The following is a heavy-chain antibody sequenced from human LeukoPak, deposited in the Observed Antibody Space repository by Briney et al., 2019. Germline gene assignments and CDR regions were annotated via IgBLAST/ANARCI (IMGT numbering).Heavy chain of an antibody. V-gene: IGHV3-15*01. CDR3: TTLGYSYASY. Sequence: GGSLRLSCAASGITFINAWMSWVRQAPGKGLGWVGRIKSKTDGGTIDYAAPVKGRFNISRDDSKNTLYLQINSLKTEDTAVYYCTTLGYSYASYWGQGTLVTVSS. CDR2: IKSKTDGGTI. D-gene: IGHD5-18*01. CDR1: GITFINAW. J-gene: IGHJ4*02.